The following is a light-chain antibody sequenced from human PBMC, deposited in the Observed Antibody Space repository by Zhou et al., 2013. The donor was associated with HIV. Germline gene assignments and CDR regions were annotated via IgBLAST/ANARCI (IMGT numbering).Light chain of an antibody. J-gene: IGKJ1*01. Sequence: IYLTQSPSSLSASVGERVTISCWASQDIKDLLAWYQQKPGRAPKVLIHSASTLMDGVPSRFSGSGSGTDFTLTISSLQPEDFATYYCQQSYSTSRGTWTFGQGTKVEIK. CDR1: QDIKDL. V-gene: IGKV1-39*01. CDR2: SAS. CDR3: QQSYSTSRGTWT.